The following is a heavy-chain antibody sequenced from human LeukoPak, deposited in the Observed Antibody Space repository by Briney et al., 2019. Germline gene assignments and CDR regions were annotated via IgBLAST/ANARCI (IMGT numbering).Heavy chain of an antibody. CDR3: AKGNSMVRGVRHLDY. V-gene: IGHV4-30-4*01. Sequence: SETLSLTCTVSGGSISSGDYYWSWIRQPPGKGLEWFGYIYYSGSTYYNPSLKSRVTISVDTSQNQFSLKLSSVSAPAWVVYYCAKGNSMVRGVRHLDYWGQGTLVTVSS. CDR1: GGSISSGDYY. D-gene: IGHD3-10*01. CDR2: IYYSGST. J-gene: IGHJ4*02.